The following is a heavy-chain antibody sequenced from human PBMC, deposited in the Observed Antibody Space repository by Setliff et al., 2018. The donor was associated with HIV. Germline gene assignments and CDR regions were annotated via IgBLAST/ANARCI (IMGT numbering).Heavy chain of an antibody. D-gene: IGHD6-19*01. J-gene: IGHJ4*02. CDR2: IHPTGHI. Sequence: PSETLSLTCVASGGSLSSYYWNWIRQTPGKGLEWIGEIHPTGHINYNPSYKSLVTVSLDTSKIQFSLKLNSVTAADTGVYYCAAFDSGRDVWGQGTLVTVSS. CDR3: AAFDSGRDV. CDR1: GGSLSSYY. V-gene: IGHV4-34*01.